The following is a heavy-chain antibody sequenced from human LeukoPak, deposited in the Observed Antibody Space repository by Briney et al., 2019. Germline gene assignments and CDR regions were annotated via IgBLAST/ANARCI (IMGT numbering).Heavy chain of an antibody. D-gene: IGHD2/OR15-2a*01. CDR3: SEGYFEPFDH. CDR2: LSYTGKT. CDR1: GVSVSTSH. V-gene: IGHV4-59*02. Sequence: KPSETLSLTCNVSGVSVSTSHWNWIRQRPGKGLEWIGCLSYTGKTDYNPSLKSRVSISLGSSNNHFSLKLTSVTAADTAVYYCSEGYFEPFDHWGQGIPVTVSS. J-gene: IGHJ4*02.